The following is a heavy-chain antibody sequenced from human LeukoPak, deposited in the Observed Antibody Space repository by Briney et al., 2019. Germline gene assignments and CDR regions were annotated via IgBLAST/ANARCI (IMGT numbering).Heavy chain of an antibody. J-gene: IGHJ3*02. CDR3: ARHTPGTTSDI. CDR1: GGSISSYH. D-gene: IGHD1-1*01. V-gene: IGHV4-59*08. Sequence: SETLSFTCTVTGGSISSYHWSWIRQPPGQGREWIGCIYNSGNTYYNTSLKSRVTISADTSNNQCSLRLSSVTAADAAVYYCARHTPGTTSDIWGQGTMVTVSS. CDR2: IYNSGNT.